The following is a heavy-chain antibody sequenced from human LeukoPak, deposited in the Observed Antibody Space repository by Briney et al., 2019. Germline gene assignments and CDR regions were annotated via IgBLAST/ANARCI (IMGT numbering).Heavy chain of an antibody. Sequence: GGSLRLSCAVSGFTLSRYWMHWVRQAPGKGLVWVAGINSDGSSTSYADSVKGRVTISRDDAKNTLYLQMNSLRPEDTAMYFCSRDKFGRAAVDWGQGTLVTVSS. CDR2: INSDGSST. CDR3: SRDKFGRAAVD. J-gene: IGHJ4*02. D-gene: IGHD6-25*01. V-gene: IGHV3-74*01. CDR1: GFTLSRYW.